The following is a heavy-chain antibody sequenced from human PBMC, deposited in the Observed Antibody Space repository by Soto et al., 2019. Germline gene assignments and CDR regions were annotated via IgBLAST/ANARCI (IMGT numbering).Heavy chain of an antibody. CDR2: TCRYGREL. V-gene: IGHV3-74*01. CDR3: LRGTTAWRGMDY. Sequence: EVQLVESGGGFNQPGGSLRLSCAASGFTFSTYCMHWVRHTPGTGLVWVSRTCRYGRELYYADSVKGRFTISRDDAKNTLYLQMDSPRVEDTGIYYCLRGTTAWRGMDYWAQGALVTVSS. D-gene: IGHD1-1*01. J-gene: IGHJ4*02. CDR1: GFTFSTYC.